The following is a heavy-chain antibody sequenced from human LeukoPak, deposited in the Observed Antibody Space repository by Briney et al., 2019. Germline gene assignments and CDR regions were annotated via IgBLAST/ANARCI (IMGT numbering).Heavy chain of an antibody. CDR2: ISSSSSYI. CDR1: GFTFSSYS. CDR3: ARDSGYSSSPDLY. V-gene: IGHV3-21*01. J-gene: IGHJ4*02. Sequence: PGGSLRLSCAASGFTFSSYSMNWVRQAPGKGLEWVSSISSSSSYIYYADSVKGRFTISRDNAKNSLYLQMNSLRAEDTAVYYCARDSGYSSSPDLYWGQGTLVTVSS. D-gene: IGHD6-13*01.